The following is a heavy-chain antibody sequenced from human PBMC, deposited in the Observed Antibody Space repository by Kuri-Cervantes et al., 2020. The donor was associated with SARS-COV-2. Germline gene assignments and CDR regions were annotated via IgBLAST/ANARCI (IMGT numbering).Heavy chain of an antibody. V-gene: IGHV4-59*01. CDR2: IYYSGST. CDR1: GGSISSYY. CDR3: ARAGYYFDY. J-gene: IGHJ4*02. Sequence: GPLGPPCTVSGGSISSYYWSWIRQPPGKGLEWIGYIYYSGSTNYNPSLKSRVTISVDTSKNQFSLKLSSVTAADTAVYYCARAGYYFDYWGQGTLVTVSS.